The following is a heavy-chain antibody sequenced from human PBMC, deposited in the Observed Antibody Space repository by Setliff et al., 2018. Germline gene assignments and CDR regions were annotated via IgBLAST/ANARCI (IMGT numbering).Heavy chain of an antibody. CDR3: ARGGTFRYFDF. CDR2: IYYSGTA. CDR1: GESIDSVATGNHY. V-gene: IGHV4-61*10. J-gene: IGHJ4*02. D-gene: IGHD5-12*01. Sequence: SETLSLTCIVSGESIDSVATGNHYWNWIRQPVGKGLEWIGYIYYSGTAYYSPSLRSRLTISVDTSKNQFSLKLRSVTAADTAVYYCARGGTFRYFDFWGQGAPVTVSS.